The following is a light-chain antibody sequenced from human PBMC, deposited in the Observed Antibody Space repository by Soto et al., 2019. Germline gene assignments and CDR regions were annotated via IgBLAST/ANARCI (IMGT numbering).Light chain of an antibody. J-gene: IGLJ3*02. CDR1: SSDVVNDLL. Sequence: QSALTQPASVSGSPGQSITISCTGTSSDVVNDLLVSWYQQQPGKAPKLMIYEGTKRPAGVSNRFSGSKSGNTASLTISGLQAEDEADYYCCSYASTSRAFGGGTMLTVL. CDR2: EGT. V-gene: IGLV2-23*01. CDR3: CSYASTSRA.